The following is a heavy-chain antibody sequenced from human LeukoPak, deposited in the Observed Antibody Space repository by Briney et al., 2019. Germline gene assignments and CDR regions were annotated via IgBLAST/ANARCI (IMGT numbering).Heavy chain of an antibody. V-gene: IGHV3-23*01. CDR1: GFTFSSYA. D-gene: IGHD3-16*01. J-gene: IGHJ3*01. CDR2: ISGSGGST. CDR3: AKNLGPFDV. Sequence: QSGGSLRLSCAASGFTFSSYAMSWVRQAPGKGLEWVSAISGSGGSTYYADSVKGRFTISRDNSKNMLYLQLNSLRAGDTAMYYCAKNLGPFDVRGQGTMVTVSS.